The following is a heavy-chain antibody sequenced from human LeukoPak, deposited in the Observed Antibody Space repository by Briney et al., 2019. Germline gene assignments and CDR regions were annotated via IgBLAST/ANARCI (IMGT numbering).Heavy chain of an antibody. Sequence: ASVKVSCKPSGYTFTGYYINWVRQAPGQGLEWMGWINPNSGGTNFTQKFQGRVRMTRDTSISTVYMELTSLRSDDTAVYYRASFWSHPFDIWGQGTMVIVSS. D-gene: IGHD3-3*01. CDR3: ASFWSHPFDI. J-gene: IGHJ3*02. CDR2: INPNSGGT. V-gene: IGHV1-2*02. CDR1: GYTFTGYY.